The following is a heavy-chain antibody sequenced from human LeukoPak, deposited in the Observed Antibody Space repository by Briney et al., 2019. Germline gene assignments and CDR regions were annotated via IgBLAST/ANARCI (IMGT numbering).Heavy chain of an antibody. CDR1: GFTFSSYW. D-gene: IGHD3-9*01. Sequence: PGGSLRLSCAASGFTFSSYWMHWVRQAPGKGLVWVSRINSDGSSTSYADSVKGRFTISRDNAKNTLYLQMNSLRAEDTAVYYCARDPGGYYDFLPGPDYGGQGTPVTVS. V-gene: IGHV3-74*01. CDR3: ARDPGGYYDFLPGPDY. CDR2: INSDGSST. J-gene: IGHJ4*02.